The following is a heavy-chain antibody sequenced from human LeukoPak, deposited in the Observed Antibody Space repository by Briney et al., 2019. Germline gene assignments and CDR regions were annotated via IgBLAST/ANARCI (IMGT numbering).Heavy chain of an antibody. CDR1: GYSMSSGYY. CDR2: MYHTGST. D-gene: IGHD3-10*01. Sequence: SETLSLTCTVSGYSMSSGYYWGWIRQPPERGLEWIGSMYHTGSTYYNPSLKSRVTISVDTSKNQFSLKLNSVTAADTAVYYCARQAMDYGSGRPSWFDPWGQGTLVTVSS. J-gene: IGHJ5*02. CDR3: ARQAMDYGSGRPSWFDP. V-gene: IGHV4-38-2*02.